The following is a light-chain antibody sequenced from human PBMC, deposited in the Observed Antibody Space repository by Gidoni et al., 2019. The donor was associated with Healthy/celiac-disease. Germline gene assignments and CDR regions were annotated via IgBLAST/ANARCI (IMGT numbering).Light chain of an antibody. CDR3: QQSYSTLDT. CDR2: AAS. J-gene: IGKJ2*01. V-gene: IGKV1-39*01. CDR1: QSISSY. Sequence: DIQITQSPSSLSASVGDRVTITSRARQSISSYLNWYQQKPGKAPKLLIYAASSLQSGVPSRFSGSGSGTDFTLTISRLQPEDFATYYCQQSYSTLDTFXXXTKLEIK.